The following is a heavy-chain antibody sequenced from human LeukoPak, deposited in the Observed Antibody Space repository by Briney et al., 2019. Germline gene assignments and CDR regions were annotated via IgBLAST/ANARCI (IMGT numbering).Heavy chain of an antibody. D-gene: IGHD2-8*01. J-gene: IGHJ3*02. CDR3: ARDEAMVDAFDI. CDR1: GYTFTGYY. CDR2: INPSGGST. V-gene: IGHV1-46*01. Sequence: GASVKVSCKASGYTFTGYYMHWVRQAPGQGLEWMGIINPSGGSTKYAQKFQGRVTMTRDTSTSTVYMELSSLRSEDTAVYYCARDEAMVDAFDIWGQGTMVTVSS.